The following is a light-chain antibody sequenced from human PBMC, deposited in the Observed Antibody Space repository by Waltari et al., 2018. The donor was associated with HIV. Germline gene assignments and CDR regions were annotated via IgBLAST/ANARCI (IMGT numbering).Light chain of an antibody. Sequence: DIQMTQSPSTLSASVGDRVTITCRAIQSISTWVAWYQQKPGKAPKLLVYKASSLASGVPSRFSGSGSGTDFTLTISTLQPDDSAAYYCQQYDSHPYTFGQGTKLEIK. CDR3: QQYDSHPYT. CDR2: KAS. V-gene: IGKV1-5*03. CDR1: QSISTW. J-gene: IGKJ2*01.